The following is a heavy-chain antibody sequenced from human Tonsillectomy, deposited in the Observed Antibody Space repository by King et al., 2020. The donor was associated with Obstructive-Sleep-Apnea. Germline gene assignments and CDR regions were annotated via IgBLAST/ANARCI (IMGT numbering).Heavy chain of an antibody. CDR2: ISGSGGGT. CDR3: AKDIINYDSLTGPVDY. V-gene: IGHV3-23*04. CDR1: GFTFRSYA. J-gene: IGHJ4*02. D-gene: IGHD3-9*01. Sequence: VQLVESGGGFVQPGGSLRLSCAGSGFTFRSYAMSWVRQAPGKGLEWVSGISGSGGGTYYADSVKGRFTISRDNSKNTLYLQMNSLRAEDTAVYYCAKDIINYDSLTGPVDYWGQGTLVTVSS.